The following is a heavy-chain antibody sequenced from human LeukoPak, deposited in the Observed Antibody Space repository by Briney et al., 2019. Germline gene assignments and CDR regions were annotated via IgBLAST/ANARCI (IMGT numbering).Heavy chain of an antibody. D-gene: IGHD6-19*01. Sequence: SEALSLTCTVSGGSIGSGSYYWGWIRQPAGKGLEWIGHIYSSGSTSYNPSLQSRVTISVDTSKHQFSLEVTSVTAADTAVYYCARAGGSVGWYGTIDYWGQGTLVTVSS. CDR3: ARAGGSVGWYGTIDY. CDR2: IYSSGST. J-gene: IGHJ4*02. CDR1: GGSIGSGSYY. V-gene: IGHV4-61*09.